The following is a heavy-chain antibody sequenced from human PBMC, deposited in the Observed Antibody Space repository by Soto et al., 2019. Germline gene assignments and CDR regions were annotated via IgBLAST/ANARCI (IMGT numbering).Heavy chain of an antibody. D-gene: IGHD1-1*01. CDR3: ARIDVQKDRPDCYYYYMDV. V-gene: IGHV4-59*01. J-gene: IGHJ6*03. Sequence: SETPFPTLPCSRCPLRSFHLGLGPAPPRKGLEWIGYIYYSGSTNYNPSLKSRVTISVDTSKNQFSLKLSSVTAADTAVYYCARIDVQKDRPDCYYYYMDVWGKGTTVTVSS. CDR2: IYYSGST. CDR1: RCPLRSFH.